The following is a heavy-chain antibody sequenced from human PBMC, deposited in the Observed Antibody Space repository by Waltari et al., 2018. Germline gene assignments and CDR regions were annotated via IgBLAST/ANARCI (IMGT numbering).Heavy chain of an antibody. D-gene: IGHD3-22*01. CDR2: FDPEDGET. V-gene: IGHV1-24*01. J-gene: IGHJ4*02. CDR3: ATRIAYYYDSSGYYFNY. Sequence: QVQLVQSGAEVKKPGASVKVSCKVSGYTLTDLSMPWVRQATGQGLEWMGGFDPEDGETIYAQNFQGRVTMSEDTSTDTAYMELSSLRSEDTAVYYCATRIAYYYDSSGYYFNYWGQGSLVTVSS. CDR1: GYTLTDLS.